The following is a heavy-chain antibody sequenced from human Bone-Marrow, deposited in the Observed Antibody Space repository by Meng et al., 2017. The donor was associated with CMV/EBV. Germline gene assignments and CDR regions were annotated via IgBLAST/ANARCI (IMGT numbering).Heavy chain of an antibody. J-gene: IGHJ6*02. CDR2: INPSSGGT. V-gene: IGHV1-2*02. D-gene: IGHD6-19*01. CDR3: ARDRCVGRIAVPADV. Sequence: ASVKVSCKASGYTFTGYYMHWVRQAPGQGLEWMGLINPSSGGTSYAQKFQGRVTMTRDTSMSTVYMELSRLRSDDTAVYYCARDRCVGRIAVPADVWGQGTPVTVSS. CDR1: GYTFTGYY.